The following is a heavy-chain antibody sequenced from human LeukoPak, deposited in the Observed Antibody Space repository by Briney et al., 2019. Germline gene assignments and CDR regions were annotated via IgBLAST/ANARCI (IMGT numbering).Heavy chain of an antibody. CDR3: ARAVRYDFWSGYHPVDY. V-gene: IGHV4-59*01. CDR2: IYYSGST. CDR1: GGSISSYY. Sequence: KTSETLSLTCTVSGGSISSYYWSWIRQPPGKGLEWIGYIYYSGSTNYNPSLKSRVTISVDTSKNQFSLKLSSVTAADTAVYYCARAVRYDFWSGYHPVDYWGQGTLVTVSS. J-gene: IGHJ4*02. D-gene: IGHD3-3*01.